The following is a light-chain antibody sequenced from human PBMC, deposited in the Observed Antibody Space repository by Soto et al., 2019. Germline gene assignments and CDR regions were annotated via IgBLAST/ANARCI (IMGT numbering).Light chain of an antibody. CDR1: QSVLYSSNNKNY. Sequence: DIVMTQSPDSLAVSLGERATINCKSSQSVLYSSNNKNYLAWYQQKPGQPPKLLIYWASTRESGVPERFSGSGSWTDFTLTISSRQAEDVAVYYCQQYYSTPQTFGQGTKVEIK. V-gene: IGKV4-1*01. J-gene: IGKJ1*01. CDR2: WAS. CDR3: QQYYSTPQT.